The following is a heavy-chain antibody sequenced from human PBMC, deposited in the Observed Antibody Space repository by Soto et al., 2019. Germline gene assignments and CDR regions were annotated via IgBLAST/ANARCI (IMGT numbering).Heavy chain of an antibody. V-gene: IGHV3-21*04. CDR3: ARPYCTSTTCPDY. Sequence: GGSLRLSCAASGFTFSSYSMNWVRQAPGKGLEWVSSISSSSSYIYYADSVKGRFTISRDNAKNSLYLQMNSLRAEDTAVYYCARPYCTSTTCPDYWGQGTLVTVSS. CDR2: ISSSSSYI. J-gene: IGHJ4*02. D-gene: IGHD2-2*01. CDR1: GFTFSSYS.